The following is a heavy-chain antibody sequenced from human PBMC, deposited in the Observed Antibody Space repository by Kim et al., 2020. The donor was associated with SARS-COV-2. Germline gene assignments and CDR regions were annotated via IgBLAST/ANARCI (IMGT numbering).Heavy chain of an antibody. D-gene: IGHD2-2*01. CDR1: GYRFIRYG. J-gene: IGHJ4*02. Sequence: ASVKVSCKTSGYRFIRYGITWVRQAPGQGLDWMAWISPYNGNTRYAKNLQMQGRVTVTTDTSTDTVYMELRSLRSDDTAVYYCARDQEYVHSSSSWHYWGQGTLVTVSS. CDR3: ARDQEYVHSSSSWHY. CDR2: ISPYNGNT. V-gene: IGHV1-18*01.